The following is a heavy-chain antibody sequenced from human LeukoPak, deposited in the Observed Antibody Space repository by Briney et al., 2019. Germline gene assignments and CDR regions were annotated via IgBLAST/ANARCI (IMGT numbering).Heavy chain of an antibody. Sequence: GGSLRLSCAASGFTFSSSAMSWVRQTPGKGLEWVSTITDNGGSTYFADSVKGRFTISRDNSKNTLHLQMNSPRADDTAVYYCAKRNSGSYSRGFDYWGQGTLVTVSS. CDR3: AKRNSGSYSRGFDY. J-gene: IGHJ4*02. D-gene: IGHD1-26*01. CDR2: ITDNGGST. CDR1: GFTFSSSA. V-gene: IGHV3-23*01.